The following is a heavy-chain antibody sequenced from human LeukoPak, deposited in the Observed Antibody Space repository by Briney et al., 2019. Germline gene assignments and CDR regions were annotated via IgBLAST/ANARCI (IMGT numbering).Heavy chain of an antibody. CDR3: AREGGYCTNGVCRIDAFDI. V-gene: IGHV1-3*01. D-gene: IGHD2-8*01. Sequence: ASVKVSCKASGYTFTSYAMHWVRQAPGQRLEWMGWINAGNGNTKYSQKFRGRVTITTDESTSTAYMELSSLRSEDTAVYYCAREGGYCTNGVCRIDAFDIWGQGTMVTVSS. J-gene: IGHJ3*02. CDR1: GYTFTSYA. CDR2: INAGNGNT.